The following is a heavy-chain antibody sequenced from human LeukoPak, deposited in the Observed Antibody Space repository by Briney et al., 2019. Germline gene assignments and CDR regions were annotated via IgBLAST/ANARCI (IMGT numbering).Heavy chain of an antibody. Sequence: GRSLRLSCAASGFTFSSCSMNWVRQAPGKGLEWVSYISSSSSTIYYADSVKGRFTISRDNAKNSLSLQMNSLRADDTAVYYCAREVAGFDYWGQGTLVTVSS. CDR2: ISSSSSTI. CDR1: GFTFSSCS. V-gene: IGHV3-48*01. CDR3: AREVAGFDY. D-gene: IGHD6-19*01. J-gene: IGHJ4*02.